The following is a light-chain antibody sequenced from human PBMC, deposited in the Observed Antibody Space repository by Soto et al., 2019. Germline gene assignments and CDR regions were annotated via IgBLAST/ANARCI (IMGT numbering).Light chain of an antibody. V-gene: IGKV3-15*01. CDR2: DAI. CDR1: QNIHNH. CDR3: QQYGSLSWT. Sequence: EKLMSQSPATLSVSPGERVTLSCRASQNIHNHMSWFLQKPGQTPRLLIHDAIIRAADVPARFSGSWSGTDFTLTISRLEPEDFAVYYCQQYGSLSWTFGQGTKVDIK. J-gene: IGKJ1*01.